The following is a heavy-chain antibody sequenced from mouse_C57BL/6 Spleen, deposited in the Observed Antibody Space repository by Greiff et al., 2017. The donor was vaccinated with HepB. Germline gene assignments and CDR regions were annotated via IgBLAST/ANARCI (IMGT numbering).Heavy chain of an antibody. CDR2: INPNYGTT. D-gene: IGHD1-1*01. Sequence: EVQRVESGPELVKPGASVKISCKASGYSFTDYNMNWVKQSNGKSLEWIGVINPNYGTTSYNQKFKGKATVTVDQSSSTAYMQLNSLTSEDSAVYYCASPYDGSSYYAMDYWGQGTSVTVSS. V-gene: IGHV1-39*01. J-gene: IGHJ4*01. CDR1: GYSFTDYN. CDR3: ASPYDGSSYYAMDY.